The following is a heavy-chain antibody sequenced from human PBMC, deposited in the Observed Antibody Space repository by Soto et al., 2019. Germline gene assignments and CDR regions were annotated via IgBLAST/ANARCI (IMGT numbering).Heavy chain of an antibody. CDR1: GGSISSYY. D-gene: IGHD2-15*01. Sequence: ETLSLTCTVSGGSISSYYWSWIRQPPGKGLEWIGYIYYSGSTNYNPSLKSRVTISLDTSKNQFSLKLSSVTAAGTAVYYCARHTPAISISDHWGQGTLVTVSS. J-gene: IGHJ4*02. CDR3: ARHTPAISISDH. CDR2: IYYSGST. V-gene: IGHV4-59*08.